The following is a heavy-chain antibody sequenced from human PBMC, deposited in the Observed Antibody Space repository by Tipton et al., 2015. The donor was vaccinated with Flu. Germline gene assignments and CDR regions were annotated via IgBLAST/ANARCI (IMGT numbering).Heavy chain of an antibody. D-gene: IGHD4-17*01. J-gene: IGHJ3*02. Sequence: SLRLSCAASGFTFDDYAMHWVRQAPGKGLEWVSGISWNSGSIGYADSVKGRFTISRDNAKNSLYLQMNSLRAEDTALYYCAKDRGYGDYPDAFDIWGQGTMATVSS. CDR3: AKDRGYGDYPDAFDI. V-gene: IGHV3-9*01. CDR1: GFTFDDYA. CDR2: ISWNSGSI.